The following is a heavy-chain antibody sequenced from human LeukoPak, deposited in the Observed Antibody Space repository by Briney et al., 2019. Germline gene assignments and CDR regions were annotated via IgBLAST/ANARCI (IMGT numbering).Heavy chain of an antibody. J-gene: IGHJ6*02. Sequence: SVKVSCKASGGTFSSYAISWVRQAPGQGLEWMGGIIPIFGTANYAQKFQGRVTITADESTRTAYMELSSLRSEDTAVYYCAREESSTWYSPVSTTHYYSGMDVWGQGTTVTVSS. CDR3: AREESSTWYSPVSTTHYYSGMDV. CDR2: IIPIFGTA. V-gene: IGHV1-69*13. D-gene: IGHD6-13*01. CDR1: GGTFSSYA.